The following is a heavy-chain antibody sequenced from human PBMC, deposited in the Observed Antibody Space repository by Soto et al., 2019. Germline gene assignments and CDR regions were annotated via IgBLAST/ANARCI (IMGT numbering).Heavy chain of an antibody. CDR2: IYWDDDK. J-gene: IGHJ5*02. D-gene: IGHD5-12*01. Sequence: HITLKESGPTLVEPTQTLTLTCAFSGFSLSTSGVGVGWIRQPPGKALEWLAFIYWDDDKRYNPSLRTRLTIIKDTSTNQVVLIITNIDPVDTATYYCAYRQEYRGSWDSGSFDPWGQGTLVTVSS. CDR3: AYRQEYRGSWDSGSFDP. CDR1: GFSLSTSGVG. V-gene: IGHV2-5*02.